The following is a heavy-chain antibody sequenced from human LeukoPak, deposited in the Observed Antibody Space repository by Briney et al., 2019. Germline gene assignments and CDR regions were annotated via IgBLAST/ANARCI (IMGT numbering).Heavy chain of an antibody. D-gene: IGHD6-6*01. CDR3: VRALGSSSSDF. Sequence: QSGGSLRLSCAASGFTFDRSWMSWVRQAPGKGLEWVANIKQDGSEVYYVDSVEGRFTVSRDNAKNSLSLQMNSLRGEDTAVYYCVRALGSSSSDFWGQGTLVTVSS. V-gene: IGHV3-7*01. CDR1: GFTFDRSW. J-gene: IGHJ4*02. CDR2: IKQDGSEV.